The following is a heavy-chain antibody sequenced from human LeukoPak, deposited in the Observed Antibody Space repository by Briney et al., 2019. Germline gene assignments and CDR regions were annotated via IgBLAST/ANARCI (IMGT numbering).Heavy chain of an antibody. CDR1: GGSISSYY. CDR2: IYTTGST. V-gene: IGHV4-4*07. Sequence: PSETLSLTCTVSGGSISSYYWSRIRQPAGKGLEWIGRIYTTGSTNYNPSLKSRVTMSVDTSKNQFSLKLSSVTAADTAVYYCARDCSGGSCYSPSWWFDPWGQGTLVTVSS. D-gene: IGHD2-15*01. J-gene: IGHJ5*02. CDR3: ARDCSGGSCYSPSWWFDP.